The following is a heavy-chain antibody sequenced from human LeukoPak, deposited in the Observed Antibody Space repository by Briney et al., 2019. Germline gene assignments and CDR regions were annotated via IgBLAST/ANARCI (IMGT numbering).Heavy chain of an antibody. CDR2: ISYDGNNE. CDR1: GFTFNSYG. J-gene: IGHJ4*02. D-gene: IGHD3-10*01. V-gene: IGHV3-30*18. Sequence: GGSLRLSCSASGFTFNSYGMHWVRQAPGKGLEWVAIISYDGNNEDYADSVKGRFTISRDNSKNTLYLQMNSLRAEDTAVYYCAKDHSILWFGDHYFGYWGQGTLVTVSS. CDR3: AKDHSILWFGDHYFGY.